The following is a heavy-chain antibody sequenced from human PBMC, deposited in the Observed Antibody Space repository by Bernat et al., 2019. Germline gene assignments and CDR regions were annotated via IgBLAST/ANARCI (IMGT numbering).Heavy chain of an antibody. CDR3: AARDYARGLDY. CDR1: GGSISSSSHY. D-gene: IGHD4-17*01. Sequence: QLQLQESGPGLVKPSETLSLSCTVSGGSISSSSHYWGWIRQPPGKGLEWIGAIYYSGNTYYDPSLKRRLTISGDTSKNQFSRKLSSVTAADTAVYYCAARDYARGLDYWGQGTLVTVSS. V-gene: IGHV4-39*01. J-gene: IGHJ4*02. CDR2: IYYSGNT.